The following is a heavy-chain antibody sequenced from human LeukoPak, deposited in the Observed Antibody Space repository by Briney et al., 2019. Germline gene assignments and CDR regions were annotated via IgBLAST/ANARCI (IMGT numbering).Heavy chain of an antibody. Sequence: GGSLRLSCAASGFTFDDYAMHWVRQAPGKGLEWVSGISWNSGSRGYADSVKGRFTISRDNAKNSLYLQMNSLRAEDTALYYCAKDISYGSGSYFRLITYYYGMDVWGQGTTVTVSS. D-gene: IGHD3-10*01. CDR3: AKDISYGSGSYFRLITYYYGMDV. V-gene: IGHV3-9*01. J-gene: IGHJ6*02. CDR1: GFTFDDYA. CDR2: ISWNSGSR.